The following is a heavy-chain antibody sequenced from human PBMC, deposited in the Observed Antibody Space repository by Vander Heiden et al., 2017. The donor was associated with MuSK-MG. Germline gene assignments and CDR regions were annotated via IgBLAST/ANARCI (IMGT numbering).Heavy chain of an antibody. CDR2: IIPIFGTA. D-gene: IGHD3-22*01. V-gene: IGHV1-69*12. Sequence: QVQLVQSGAEVKKPGSSVKVSCKASGGTFSSYAISWVRQAPGQGLEWMGGIIPIFGTANYAQKFQGRVTITADESTSTAYMEMSSLRSEDTAVYYCARGAGTRRGVDQYYFDYWGQGTLVTVSS. J-gene: IGHJ4*02. CDR1: GGTFSSYA. CDR3: ARGAGTRRGVDQYYFDY.